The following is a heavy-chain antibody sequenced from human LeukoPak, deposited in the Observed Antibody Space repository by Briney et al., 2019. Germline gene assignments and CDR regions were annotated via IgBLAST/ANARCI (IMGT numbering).Heavy chain of an antibody. CDR1: GLTVSSNY. Sequence: PGGSLRLSCVASGLTVSSNYMSWVRQAPGKGLEWVSGIYSGGSTKYTDSVKGRFTISRDISENTVYLQMNSLRSEDSAVYYCARATRKSIAVAGRSNWFDPWGQGTLVTVSS. V-gene: IGHV3-53*01. CDR3: ARATRKSIAVAGRSNWFDP. CDR2: IYSGGST. D-gene: IGHD6-19*01. J-gene: IGHJ5*02.